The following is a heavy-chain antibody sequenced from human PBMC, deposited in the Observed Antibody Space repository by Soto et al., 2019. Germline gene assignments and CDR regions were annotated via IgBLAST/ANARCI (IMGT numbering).Heavy chain of an antibody. J-gene: IGHJ4*02. Sequence: QVQLVQSGAEVKKPGASVKVSCKASGYTFTSYGISWVRQAPGQGLEWMGWISAYNGNTNYAQKLQGRVTMTTDTSTSTAYVELRSLRSDDTAVYYCARDQMYYYDSSGYYDYWGQGTLVTVSS. CDR3: ARDQMYYYDSSGYYDY. CDR1: GYTFTSYG. V-gene: IGHV1-18*04. CDR2: ISAYNGNT. D-gene: IGHD3-22*01.